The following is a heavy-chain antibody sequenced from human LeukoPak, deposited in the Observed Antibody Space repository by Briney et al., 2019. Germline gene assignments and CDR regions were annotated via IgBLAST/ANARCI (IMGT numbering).Heavy chain of an antibody. Sequence: PSETLSLTCTVSGYSISSGYYWGWIRQPPGKGLEWIGSIYHSGSTYYNPSLKSRVTISVDTSKNQFSLKLSSVTAADTAVYYCARDEGSSWYAYWGQGTLVTVSS. CDR3: ARDEGSSWYAY. V-gene: IGHV4-38-2*02. CDR1: GYSISSGYY. J-gene: IGHJ4*02. CDR2: IYHSGST. D-gene: IGHD6-13*01.